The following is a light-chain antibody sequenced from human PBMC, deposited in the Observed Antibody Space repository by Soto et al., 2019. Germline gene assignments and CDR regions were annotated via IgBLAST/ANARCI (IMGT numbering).Light chain of an antibody. CDR2: KAS. J-gene: IGKJ1*01. CDR3: QQYKPYSPWT. V-gene: IGKV1-5*03. Sequence: DIPMTQSPSTLSASVGDRVTISCRASQSITGWLAWFQQKPGKAPKLLISKASNLEGGVPSRFGGSGSGTDFTLTISGLQPDDFANYYCQQYKPYSPWTCGQGTKVEIK. CDR1: QSITGW.